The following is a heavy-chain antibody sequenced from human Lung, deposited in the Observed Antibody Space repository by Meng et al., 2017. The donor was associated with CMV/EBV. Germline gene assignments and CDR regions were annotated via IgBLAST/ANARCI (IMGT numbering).Heavy chain of an antibody. J-gene: IGHJ3*02. V-gene: IGHV3-9*01. CDR3: ASLDIVVVMGDNRPADAFDI. CDR1: GFTFDDYA. D-gene: IGHD2-21*01. CDR2: ISWNSGSI. Sequence: GGSXRLXCAASGFTFDDYAMHWVRQAPGKGLEWVSGISWNSGSIGYADSVKGRFTISRDNAKNSLYLQMNSLRAEDTALYYCASLDIVVVMGDNRPADAFDIXGQGXMVTVSS.